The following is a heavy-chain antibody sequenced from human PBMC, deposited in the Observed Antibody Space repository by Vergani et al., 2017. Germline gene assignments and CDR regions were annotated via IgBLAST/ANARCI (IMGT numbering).Heavy chain of an antibody. J-gene: IGHJ5*02. Sequence: ELQLVESGGGLVQPGGSLRLSCAASGSTVSGNYMTWVRQAPGKGLEWVSHIYSGDETYYADSVKVRVTISRDTSKNTLHLQINSLRVEDTAVYYCARGNYYGSGTCVDPWGQGTLVTVSS. V-gene: IGHV3-66*02. CDR1: GSTVSGNY. D-gene: IGHD3-10*01. CDR3: ARGNYYGSGTCVDP. CDR2: IYSGDET.